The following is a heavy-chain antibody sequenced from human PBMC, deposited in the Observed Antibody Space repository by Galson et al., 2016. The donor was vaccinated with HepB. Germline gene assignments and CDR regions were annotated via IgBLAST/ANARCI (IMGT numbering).Heavy chain of an antibody. D-gene: IGHD6-13*01. CDR1: GFTFSSYA. V-gene: IGHV3-23*01. Sequence: SLRLSCAASGFTFSSYAMTWVRQVPGKGLEWVSAIGGSGDDTYYADSVKGRFTISRDNSKNTLYLQMNSLRVEVTAVYYCATYSSTWQYLQYWGQGTLVTVSS. CDR2: IGGSGDDT. J-gene: IGHJ1*01. CDR3: ATYSSTWQYLQY.